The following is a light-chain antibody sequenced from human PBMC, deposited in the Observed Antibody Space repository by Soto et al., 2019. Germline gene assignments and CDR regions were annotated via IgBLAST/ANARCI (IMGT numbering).Light chain of an antibody. V-gene: IGKV3-20*01. CDR3: QQYDSPPLT. CDR2: GAS. J-gene: IGKJ4*01. Sequence: EIVLTQSPGTLSLSPGERATLSCRASQSVSSSSLAWYQQKPGQAPRLLIYGASSRATGIPDRFSGSGSGTDFTLTISRLEPEDFAVYYCQQYDSPPLTFGGGTKVEIK. CDR1: QSVSSSS.